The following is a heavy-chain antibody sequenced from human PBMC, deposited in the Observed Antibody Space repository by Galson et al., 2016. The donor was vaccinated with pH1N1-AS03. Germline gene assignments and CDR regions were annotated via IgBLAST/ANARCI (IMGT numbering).Heavy chain of an antibody. J-gene: IGHJ4*02. CDR2: IIIGRGLPP. V-gene: IGHV4-34*12. Sequence: LSLPCTVSRGSFGGAYWTWIRQPPGEGLEWIGEIIIGRGLPPTYTPSLKRRVTISIDTSRGELSLKLRSVTAADTGVYYCARRPTGIDYWGQGVQVTVSS. D-gene: IGHD3-10*01. CDR1: RGSFGGAY. CDR3: ARRPTGIDY.